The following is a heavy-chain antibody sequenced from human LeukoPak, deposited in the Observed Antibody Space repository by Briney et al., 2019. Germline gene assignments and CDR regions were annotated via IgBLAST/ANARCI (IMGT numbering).Heavy chain of an antibody. Sequence: SVKVSCKASGGTSNSYTFNWVRQAPGQGLEWMGRIISILDIANYAQKFQGRVTITADKSTSTAYMELSGLRSEDTAVYYCARDGSSGSFLFSERGQGTLVTVSS. J-gene: IGHJ4*02. D-gene: IGHD1-26*01. CDR1: GGTSNSYT. CDR2: IISILDIA. CDR3: ARDGSSGSFLFSE. V-gene: IGHV1-69*04.